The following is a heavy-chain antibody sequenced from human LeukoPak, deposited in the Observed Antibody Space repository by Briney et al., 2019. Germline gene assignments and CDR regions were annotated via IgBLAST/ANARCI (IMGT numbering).Heavy chain of an antibody. CDR2: INPNSGGT. Sequence: GASVKVSCKASGYTFTAYYMHWVRQAPGQGLEWMGWINPNSGGTNYARKFQGRVTMTRDTSISTAYMELSRLRSDDTAVYYCARSAHSTTSLIDYWGQGTLVTVSS. V-gene: IGHV1-2*02. CDR3: ARSAHSTTSLIDY. CDR1: GYTFTAYY. D-gene: IGHD1-7*01. J-gene: IGHJ4*02.